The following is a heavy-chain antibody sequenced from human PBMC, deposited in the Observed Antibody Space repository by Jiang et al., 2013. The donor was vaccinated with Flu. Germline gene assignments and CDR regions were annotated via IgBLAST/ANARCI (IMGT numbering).Heavy chain of an antibody. V-gene: IGHV1-8*01. CDR1: GYTFTSYD. D-gene: IGHD3-9*01. CDR3: ARGRKEYYDILTGYYNVWWFDP. CDR2: MNPNSGNT. J-gene: IGHJ5*02. Sequence: GAEVKKPGASVKVSCKASGYTFTSYDINWVRQATGQGLEWMGWMNPNSGNTGYAQKFQGRVTMTRNTSISTAYMELSSLRSEDTAVYYCARGRKEYYDILTGYYNVWWFDPWGQGTLVTVSS.